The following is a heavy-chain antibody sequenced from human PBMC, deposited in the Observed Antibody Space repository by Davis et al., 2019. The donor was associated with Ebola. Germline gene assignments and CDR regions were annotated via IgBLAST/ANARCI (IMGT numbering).Heavy chain of an antibody. Sequence: MPSETLSLTCAVHGGSLSGYFWTWIRQPLGKGPEWIGEINYSGTPNYNPSLKSRVTISLYVSMNQFSLNLTSVTSADTAVYYCAMKPYSYAYGASEYNTMDFWGQGTTVTVSS. CDR3: AMKPYSYAYGASEYNTMDF. CDR2: INYSGTP. V-gene: IGHV4-34*01. D-gene: IGHD5-18*01. CDR1: GGSLSGYF. J-gene: IGHJ6*02.